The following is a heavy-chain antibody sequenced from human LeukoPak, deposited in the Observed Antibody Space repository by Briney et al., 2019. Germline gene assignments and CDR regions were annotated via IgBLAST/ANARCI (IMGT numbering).Heavy chain of an antibody. V-gene: IGHV3-23*01. D-gene: IGHD3-22*01. Sequence: GGTLRLSCAASGFTFSGYALSWVRQAPGRGLEWVSGISGRGDSTYYADSVKGRFTISRDNSKNTLYLQMSSLRAEDTAVYYCAKGRSGYSSYDFDYWGQGTLVTVSS. CDR3: AKGRSGYSSYDFDY. CDR1: GFTFSGYA. J-gene: IGHJ4*02. CDR2: ISGRGDST.